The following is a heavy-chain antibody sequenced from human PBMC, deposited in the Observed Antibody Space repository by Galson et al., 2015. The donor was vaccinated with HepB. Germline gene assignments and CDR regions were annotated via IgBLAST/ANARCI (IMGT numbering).Heavy chain of an antibody. V-gene: IGHV3-21*06. J-gene: IGHJ3*01. CDR2: ISPTSWTT. CDR3: ARDQRAVPDLAAFDV. Sequence: SLRLSCAASGFTFGSYSMNWVRLAPGRGLEWVSSISPTSWTTYSADSVKGRFTTSRDNGKNTLYLEMSSLKVEDTAVYYCARDQRAVPDLAAFDVWGQGTMVAVSS. D-gene: IGHD2-2*01. CDR1: GFTFGSYS.